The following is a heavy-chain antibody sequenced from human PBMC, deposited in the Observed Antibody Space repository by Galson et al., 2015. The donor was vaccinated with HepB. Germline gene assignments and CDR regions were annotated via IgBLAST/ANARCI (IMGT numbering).Heavy chain of an antibody. V-gene: IGHV3-23*01. Sequence: SLRLSCAASGFTFSPYWIHWVRQAPGKGLEWVSAISGSGGNTYFADFVKGRFTISRDNAKNTLYLHMNSLRAEDKAVYYCAKDRQWLRNDWFDPWGQGNPVTVSS. D-gene: IGHD5-12*01. CDR3: AKDRQWLRNDWFDP. CDR2: ISGSGGNT. CDR1: GFTFSPYW. J-gene: IGHJ5*02.